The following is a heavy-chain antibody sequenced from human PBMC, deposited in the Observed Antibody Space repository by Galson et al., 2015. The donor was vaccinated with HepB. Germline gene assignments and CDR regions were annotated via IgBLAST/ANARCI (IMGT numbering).Heavy chain of an antibody. CDR2: IYWDDDK. V-gene: IGHV2-5*02. J-gene: IGHJ5*02. CDR1: GFSLSTSGVG. CDR3: AHRAITIFGAVKNWFDP. D-gene: IGHD3-3*01. Sequence: PALVKPTQTLTLTCTFSGFSLSTSGVGVGWIRQPPGKALEWLALIYWDDDKRYSPSLKSRLTITKDTSKNQVVLTMTNMDPVDTATYYCAHRAITIFGAVKNWFDPWVQRTLVTVSS.